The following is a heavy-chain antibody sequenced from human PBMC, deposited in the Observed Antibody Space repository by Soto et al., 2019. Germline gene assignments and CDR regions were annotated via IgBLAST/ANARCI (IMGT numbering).Heavy chain of an antibody. Sequence: GESLKISCKGSGYSFTSYWIFWVRQMPVKGLECMGIIYPVNSDTRYSPSFQGHVTISSDNSISTSYLQLISLKASYTAMYYCARFIVGATKSSSYGMDVWGQGTTVTVSS. J-gene: IGHJ6*02. V-gene: IGHV5-51*01. CDR1: GYSFTSYW. CDR2: IYPVNSDT. D-gene: IGHD1-26*01. CDR3: ARFIVGATKSSSYGMDV.